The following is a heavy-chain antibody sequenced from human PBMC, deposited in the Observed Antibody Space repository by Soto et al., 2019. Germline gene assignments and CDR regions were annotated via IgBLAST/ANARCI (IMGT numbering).Heavy chain of an antibody. CDR1: GFTFSKYA. J-gene: IGHJ4*02. CDR2: ISGSGTTT. CDR3: VKFFVETGGSSGWSWPLDS. Sequence: EVQLLESGGGLVQPGGSLRLSCAASGFTFSKYAMSWVRQAPGKGLEWVSAISGSGTTTYSADSVRGRFTISRDNSNNMIYLQMNSPSPGDTALYYCVKFFVETGGSSGWSWPLDSWGQGTLFTVSS. V-gene: IGHV3-23*01. D-gene: IGHD6-13*01.